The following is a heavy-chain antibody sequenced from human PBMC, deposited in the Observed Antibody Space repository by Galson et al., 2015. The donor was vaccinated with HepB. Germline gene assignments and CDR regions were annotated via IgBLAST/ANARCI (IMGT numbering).Heavy chain of an antibody. D-gene: IGHD3-22*01. CDR3: TTLLSYDSSGFPFDY. CDR2: IKSKTDGGTT. J-gene: IGHJ4*02. Sequence: SLRLSCAASGFTFNNAWMSWVRQAPGRGLKWVGRIKSKTDGGTTDYAAPVKGRFTISRDDSKNTLYLQMNSLKTEDTAVYYCTTLLSYDSSGFPFDYWGQGTLVTVSS. V-gene: IGHV3-15*01. CDR1: GFTFNNAW.